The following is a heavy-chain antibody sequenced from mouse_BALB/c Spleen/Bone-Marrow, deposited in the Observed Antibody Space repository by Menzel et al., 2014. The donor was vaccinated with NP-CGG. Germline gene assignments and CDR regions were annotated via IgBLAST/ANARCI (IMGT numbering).Heavy chain of an antibody. Sequence: QVQLQQSGAELVRPRSSVKISCKASGYAFRSYWVTWGNQWPGQGLEWIGQIYPGDGDTNYNGKFKDKVTLTADKSSSAAYMQLSSLTSEDSAVYFCAKVTTGFAYWGQGTLVTVSA. J-gene: IGHJ3*01. D-gene: IGHD2-2*01. CDR3: AKVTTGFAY. CDR2: IYPGDGDT. CDR1: GYAFRSYW. V-gene: IGHV1-80*01.